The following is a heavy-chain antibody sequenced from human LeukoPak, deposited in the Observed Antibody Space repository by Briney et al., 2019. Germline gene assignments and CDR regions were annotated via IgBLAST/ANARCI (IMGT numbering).Heavy chain of an antibody. CDR3: ARPVAVAGMNDY. CDR1: GGSISSGGYY. Sequence: SETLSLTCTVSGGSISSGGYYWSWIRQPPGKGLEWIGEINHSGSTNYNPSLKSRVTISVDTSKNQFSLKLSSVTAADTAVYYCARPVAVAGMNDYWGQGTLVTVSS. J-gene: IGHJ4*02. CDR2: INHSGST. V-gene: IGHV4-39*07. D-gene: IGHD6-19*01.